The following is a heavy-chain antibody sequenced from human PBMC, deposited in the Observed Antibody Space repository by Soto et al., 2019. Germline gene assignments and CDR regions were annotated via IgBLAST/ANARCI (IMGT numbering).Heavy chain of an antibody. Sequence: PSETLSLTCTVSGGSISSYYWTWIRQPPGKALEWIGYINYSGSTNYNPSLKSRVTISVDTSKNQFSLKLSSVTAADTAVYYCARHTDLGYCSGGSCSDAFDIWGQGTMVTVSS. D-gene: IGHD2-15*01. CDR2: INYSGST. CDR1: GGSISSYY. J-gene: IGHJ3*02. V-gene: IGHV4-59*08. CDR3: ARHTDLGYCSGGSCSDAFDI.